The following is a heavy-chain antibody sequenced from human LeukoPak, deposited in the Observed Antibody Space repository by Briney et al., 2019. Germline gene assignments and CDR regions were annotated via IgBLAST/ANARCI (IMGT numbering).Heavy chain of an antibody. CDR1: GFTFSSYG. D-gene: IGHD3-22*01. J-gene: IGHJ4*02. CDR2: ISYDGSNK. V-gene: IGHV3-30*18. CDR3: AKPQTYYHDSSGYYYTD. Sequence: GGSLRLSCAASGFTFSSYGMHWVRQAPGKGLEWVAVISYDGSNKYYADSVKGRFTISRDNSKNTLYLQMNSLRVEDTAVYYCAKPQTYYHDSSGYYYTDWGQGTLVTVSS.